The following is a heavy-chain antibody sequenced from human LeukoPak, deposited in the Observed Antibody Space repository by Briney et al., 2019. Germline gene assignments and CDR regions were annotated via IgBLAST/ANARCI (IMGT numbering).Heavy chain of an antibody. Sequence: GGSLRLSCAASGFSLSRYWMSWVRQAPGKGLEWVANMKQDGSEKKYVDSVKGRFTISRDNAKNSLYLQMNSLRAEDTAVYYCARDRRIAAGGAFDIWGQGTMVTVSS. CDR2: MKQDGSEK. CDR1: GFSLSRYW. CDR3: ARDRRIAAGGAFDI. D-gene: IGHD2-21*01. V-gene: IGHV3-7*01. J-gene: IGHJ3*02.